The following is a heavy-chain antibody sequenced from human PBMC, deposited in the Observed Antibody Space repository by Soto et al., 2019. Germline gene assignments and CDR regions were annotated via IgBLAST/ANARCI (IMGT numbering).Heavy chain of an antibody. V-gene: IGHV1-3*04. CDR3: ASGNCGYICYHDY. Sequence: ASVKVSCKPSGYASTSYLLYWVRQAPGQRLEWMGWINTGNGNTEYSQKFQGRVTITRDTSASTAYMELSSLTSEDTAVYYCASGNCGYICYHDYWGQGTLVTVSS. CDR1: GYASTSYL. J-gene: IGHJ4*02. D-gene: IGHD5-12*01. CDR2: INTGNGNT.